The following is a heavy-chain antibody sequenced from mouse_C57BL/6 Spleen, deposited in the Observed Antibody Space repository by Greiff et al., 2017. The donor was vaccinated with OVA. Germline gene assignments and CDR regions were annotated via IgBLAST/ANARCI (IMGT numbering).Heavy chain of an antibody. CDR2: INPNYGTT. J-gene: IGHJ2*01. Sequence: EVQLVESGPELVKPGASVRISCEASGYSFTDYNMNWVKQSNGKSLEWIGVINPNYGTTSYNQKFKGKATLTVDQSSSTAYMQLNSLTSEDSAVYYCAREKITTGLDYWGQGTTLTVSS. CDR3: AREKITTGLDY. D-gene: IGHD1-1*01. CDR1: GYSFTDYN. V-gene: IGHV1-39*01.